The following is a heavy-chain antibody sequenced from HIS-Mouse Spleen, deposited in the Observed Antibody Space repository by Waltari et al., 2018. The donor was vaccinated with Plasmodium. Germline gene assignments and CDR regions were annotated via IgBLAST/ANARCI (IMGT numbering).Heavy chain of an antibody. Sequence: QVQLQESGPGLVKPSQTLSLTCTVSGGSIRRGAYHWSWIRQHPGKGLEWIGYIYYSGSTYYNPSLKSRVTISVDTSKIQFSLKLSSVTAADTAVYYCARSIAATVTFYFDYWGQGTLVTVSS. D-gene: IGHD6-13*01. CDR1: GGSIRRGAYH. CDR2: IYYSGST. J-gene: IGHJ4*02. V-gene: IGHV4-31*03. CDR3: ARSIAATVTFYFDY.